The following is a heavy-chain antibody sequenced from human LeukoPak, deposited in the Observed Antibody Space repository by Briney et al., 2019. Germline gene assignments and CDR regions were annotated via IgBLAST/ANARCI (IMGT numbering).Heavy chain of an antibody. CDR3: AREYMYYYDSSGYYYSEPADY. CDR1: GFTFSRYN. J-gene: IGHJ4*02. V-gene: IGHV3-48*01. Sequence: GGSLRLSCAASGFTFSRYNMNWVRQAPGKGLEWISYISSSSSIIYFADSLKGRFTVSRDNAKNSLYLQMNSLRAEDTAVYYCAREYMYYYDSSGYYYSEPADYWGQGTLVTVSS. D-gene: IGHD3-22*01. CDR2: ISSSSSII.